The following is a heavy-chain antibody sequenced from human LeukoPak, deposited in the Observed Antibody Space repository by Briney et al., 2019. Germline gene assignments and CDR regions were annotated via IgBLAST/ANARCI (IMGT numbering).Heavy chain of an antibody. CDR2: IYYSGSS. V-gene: IGHV4-59*01. Sequence: SEALSLTCTVSGGSISSYYWSWIRQPPGKGLEWIGYIYYSGSSNYNPSLKSRVTISVDTSKNQFSLKLSSVTAADTAVYYCARAGAAAALGRFDNWGQGILVTVSS. D-gene: IGHD6-13*01. J-gene: IGHJ4*02. CDR3: ARAGAAAALGRFDN. CDR1: GGSISSYY.